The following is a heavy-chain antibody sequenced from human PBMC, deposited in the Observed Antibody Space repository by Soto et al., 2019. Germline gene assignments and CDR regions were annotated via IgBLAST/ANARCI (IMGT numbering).Heavy chain of an antibody. CDR1: VFTFSAYS. Sequence: GGSLRLSCAVSVFTFSAYSMSWVRQAPGKGLEWVSSISASDRYVYYADSVKGRFTISRDNSKNTLYLQMNSLRAEDTAIYYCAKIGGPPLGWGQGTLVTVSS. J-gene: IGHJ4*02. V-gene: IGHV3-23*01. CDR2: ISASDRYV. CDR3: AKIGGPPLG. D-gene: IGHD3-16*01.